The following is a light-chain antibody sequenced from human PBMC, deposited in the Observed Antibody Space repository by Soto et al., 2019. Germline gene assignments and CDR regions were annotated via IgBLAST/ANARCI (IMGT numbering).Light chain of an antibody. CDR2: GAS. CDR1: QSVWSSY. J-gene: IGKJ1*01. Sequence: EIVLTQSPGTLSLSPGERATLSCRASQSVWSSYLAWYQQKPGQAPRLLIYGASSRATGNPDRFSGSGSGTDFTLTISRLEPEDFAVYYCQQYGSSQSFGQGTKVEIK. CDR3: QQYGSSQS. V-gene: IGKV3-20*01.